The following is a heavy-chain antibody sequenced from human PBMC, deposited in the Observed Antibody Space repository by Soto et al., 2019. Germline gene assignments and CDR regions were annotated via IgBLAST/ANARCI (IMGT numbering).Heavy chain of an antibody. D-gene: IGHD4-17*01. V-gene: IGHV1-18*01. J-gene: IGHJ4*02. CDR1: GGTFSSYT. CDR3: ARDKRGGEFDY. Sequence: GASVKVSCKASGGTFSSYTISWVRQAPGQGLEWMGRISPINGITNYAQKFQGRVTMTTDTSTSTAYMELRSLRSDDTAVYYCARDKRGGEFDYWGQGTLVTVSS. CDR2: ISPINGIT.